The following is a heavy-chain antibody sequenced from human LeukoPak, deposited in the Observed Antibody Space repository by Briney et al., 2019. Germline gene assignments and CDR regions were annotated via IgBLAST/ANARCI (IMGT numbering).Heavy chain of an antibody. V-gene: IGHV3-64*01. CDR1: GFTFGSYA. J-gene: IGHJ4*02. CDR3: ARWGGGADY. CDR2: ISSKGDIT. Sequence: GGSLRLSCAASGFTFGSYAMHWVRQAPGKGLEFVSAISSKGDITYYANSVKGRFIMSRDNSKNTLYPQMGSLRAEDMAVYYCARWGGGADYWGQGTLVTVSS. D-gene: IGHD3-10*01.